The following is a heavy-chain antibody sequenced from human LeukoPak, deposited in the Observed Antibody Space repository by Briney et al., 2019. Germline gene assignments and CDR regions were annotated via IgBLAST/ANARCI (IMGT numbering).Heavy chain of an antibody. CDR2: ISGSGGST. CDR3: AKTEDYGSYDFWSGYFSWFDP. V-gene: IGHV3-23*01. D-gene: IGHD3-3*01. J-gene: IGHJ5*02. CDR1: GFTFSSYV. Sequence: GGSLRLSCAASGFTFSSYVMSWVRQAPGKGLEWVSAISGSGGSTYYADSVKGRFTISRDNSKNTLYLQMNSLRAEDMAVYYCAKTEDYGSYDFWSGYFSWFDPWGQGTLVTVSS.